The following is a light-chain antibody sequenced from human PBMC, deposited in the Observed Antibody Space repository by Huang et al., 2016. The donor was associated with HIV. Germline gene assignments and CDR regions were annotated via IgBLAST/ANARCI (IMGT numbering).Light chain of an antibody. CDR3: MQGIYWPLT. CDR1: QTLVHDDGNTY. Sequence: VVMTQSPLSLPVTLGQPASLSCRSSQTLVHDDGNTYLNWFKQRPGQSPRRLIYKVSNRDSGVPDRFSGSGSGTEFTLKIRRVEAEDVGVYYCMQGIYWPLTFGPGTKVHIK. V-gene: IGKV2-30*02. J-gene: IGKJ3*01. CDR2: KVS.